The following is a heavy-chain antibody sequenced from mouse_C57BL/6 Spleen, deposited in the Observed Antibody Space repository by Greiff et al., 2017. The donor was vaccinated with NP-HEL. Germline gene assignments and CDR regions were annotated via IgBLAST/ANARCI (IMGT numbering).Heavy chain of an antibody. CDR2: ISSGSSTI. D-gene: IGHD3-1*01. J-gene: IGHJ3*01. Sequence: EVQGVESGGGLVKPGGSLKLSCAASGFTFSDYGMHWVRQAPEKGLEWVAYISSGSSTIYYADTVKGRFTISRDKAKNTLFLQMTSLRSEDTAMYYCERRGGYVGFAYWGQGTLVTVSA. CDR1: GFTFSDYG. CDR3: ERRGGYVGFAY. V-gene: IGHV5-17*01.